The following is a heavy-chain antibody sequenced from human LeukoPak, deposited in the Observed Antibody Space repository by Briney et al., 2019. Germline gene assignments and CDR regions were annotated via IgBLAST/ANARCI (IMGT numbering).Heavy chain of an antibody. CDR2: IWYDGSNK. V-gene: IGHV3-33*01. D-gene: IGHD1-14*01. CDR1: GFTFSSYG. J-gene: IGHJ6*02. CDR3: ARESRMYYYYYGMDV. Sequence: GGSPRLSCAASGFTFSSYGMHWVRQAPGKGLEWVAVIWYDGSNKYYADSVKGRFTISRDNSKNTLYLQMNSLRAEDTAVYYCARESRMYYYYYGMDVWGQGTTVTASS.